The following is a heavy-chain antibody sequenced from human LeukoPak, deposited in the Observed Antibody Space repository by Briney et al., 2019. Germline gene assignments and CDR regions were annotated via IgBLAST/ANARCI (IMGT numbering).Heavy chain of an antibody. Sequence: SETLSLTCTVSGGPITSGYYWSWIRQHPGKGLEWIGYIYHSGSSYYNPSLRSRVTMSVDRSKNEFSLRLSSVTAADTAVYYCARDRSTDHGDWTNCFDPWGQGTLVTVSS. D-gene: IGHD4-17*01. J-gene: IGHJ5*02. CDR3: ARDRSTDHGDWTNCFDP. CDR2: IYHSGSS. V-gene: IGHV4-31*03. CDR1: GGPITSGYY.